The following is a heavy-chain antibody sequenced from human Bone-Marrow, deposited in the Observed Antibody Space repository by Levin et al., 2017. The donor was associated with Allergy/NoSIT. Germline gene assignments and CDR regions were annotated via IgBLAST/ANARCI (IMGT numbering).Heavy chain of an antibody. J-gene: IGHJ6*02. V-gene: IGHV3-30*18. D-gene: IGHD3-9*01. CDR2: ISYDGSNK. CDR3: AKEGIRYFDWLLYYYYGMDG. CDR1: GFTFSSYG. Sequence: GGSLRLSCAASGFTFSSYGMHWVRQAPGKGLEWVAVISYDGSNKYYADSVKGRFTISRDNSKNTLYLQMNSLRAEDTAVYYCAKEGIRYFDWLLYYYYGMDGWGQGTTVTVSS.